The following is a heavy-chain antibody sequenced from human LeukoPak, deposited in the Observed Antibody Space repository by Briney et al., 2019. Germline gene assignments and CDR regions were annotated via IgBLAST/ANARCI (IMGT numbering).Heavy chain of an antibody. CDR3: ARDRGLLYGSSGCFDS. CDR2: NNPSSGTT. V-gene: IGHV1-46*01. CDR1: GYTFTSYY. Sequence: ASVKVSCKASGYTFTSYYMHWVRQAPGQGLEWMGLNNPSSGTTSYAQKFQGRVTMTRDTSTSTVYMELSSLTSEDTAVYYCARDRGLLYGSSGCFDSWGQGTLVTVSS. J-gene: IGHJ4*02. D-gene: IGHD6-19*01.